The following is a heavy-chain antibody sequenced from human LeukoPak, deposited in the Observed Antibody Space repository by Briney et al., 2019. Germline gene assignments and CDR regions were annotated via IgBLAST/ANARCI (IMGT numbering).Heavy chain of an antibody. CDR2: ISASGTQT. CDR1: GFTFRSYA. D-gene: IGHD5-12*01. V-gene: IGHV3-23*01. Sequence: AGGSLRLSCTASGFTFRSYAMSWVRQTPEKGLEGVSSISASGTQTYYADSVKGRFTVSRDNSQNTVYLQMNSLRAEDTALYYCAKEKIVALTPEYWGQGTLVTVSS. J-gene: IGHJ4*02. CDR3: AKEKIVALTPEY.